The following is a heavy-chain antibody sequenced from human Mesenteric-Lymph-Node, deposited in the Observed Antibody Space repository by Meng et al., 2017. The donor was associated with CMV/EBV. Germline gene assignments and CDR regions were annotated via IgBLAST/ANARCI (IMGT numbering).Heavy chain of an antibody. Sequence: GESLKISCAASGFTVSSNEMSWVRQAPGKGLEWVGFIRSKAYGGTTEYAASVKGRFTISRDDSKSIAYLQMNSLKTEDTAVYYCTRVNIYDFWSGYLPDAFDIWGQGTMVTVSS. CDR1: GFTVSSNE. V-gene: IGHV3-49*04. J-gene: IGHJ3*02. CDR2: IRSKAYGGTT. D-gene: IGHD3-3*01. CDR3: TRVNIYDFWSGYLPDAFDI.